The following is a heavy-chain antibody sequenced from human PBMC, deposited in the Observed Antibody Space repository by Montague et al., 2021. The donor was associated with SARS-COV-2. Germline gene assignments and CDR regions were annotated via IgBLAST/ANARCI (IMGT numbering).Heavy chain of an antibody. V-gene: IGHV4-34*01. CDR1: GGSFSGYY. J-gene: IGHJ4*02. Sequence: SETLSLTCAVYGGSFSGYYWYWIRKSPRTGLEWIAEIHNSGTTNYNFNPSLRSRVTISVDTSKSQFSLKLSSVTAADTGVYYCARWDPQTLTLIGLRGKSASDYWGQGTLVTVSS. CDR2: IHNSGTT. CDR3: ARWDPQTLTLIGLRGKSASDY. D-gene: IGHD3-9*01.